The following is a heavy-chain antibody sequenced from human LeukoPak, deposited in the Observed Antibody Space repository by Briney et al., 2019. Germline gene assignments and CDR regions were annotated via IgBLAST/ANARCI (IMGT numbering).Heavy chain of an antibody. Sequence: SETLSLTCTVSGGSISSYYWSWIRQPPGKGLEWIANIYHTGSTNYNPSLGSRVTISIDTAKNQFSLKLTSVTAADRAVYYCARRGRNSSGWQDYLWGQGTLVTVSS. V-gene: IGHV4-59*01. CDR3: ARRGRNSSGWQDYL. J-gene: IGHJ4*02. CDR1: GGSISSYY. D-gene: IGHD6-25*01. CDR2: IYHTGST.